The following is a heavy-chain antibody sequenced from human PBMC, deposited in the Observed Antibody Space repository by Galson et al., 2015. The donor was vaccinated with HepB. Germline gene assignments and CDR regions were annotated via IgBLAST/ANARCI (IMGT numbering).Heavy chain of an antibody. CDR2: ISSSSSYT. J-gene: IGHJ2*01. D-gene: IGHD3-22*01. V-gene: IGHV3-11*03. Sequence: SLRLSCAASGFTFSDYYTSWIRQAPGKGLEWVSYISSSSSYTNYADSVKGRFTISRDNAKNSLYLQMNSLRAEDTAVYYCARQLRNYYDSSGYFNYWYFDLWGRGTLVTVSS. CDR3: ARQLRNYYDSSGYFNYWYFDL. CDR1: GFTFSDYY.